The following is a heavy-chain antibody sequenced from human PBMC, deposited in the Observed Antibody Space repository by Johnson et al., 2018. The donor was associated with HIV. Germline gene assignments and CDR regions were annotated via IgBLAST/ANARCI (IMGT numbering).Heavy chain of an antibody. CDR1: GFTFSSYA. CDR2: ISGSGGST. D-gene: IGHD3-3*01. Sequence: MQLVESGGGMVKPGGSLRLSCAASGFTFSSYAMSWVRQAPGKGLEWVSAISGSGGSTYYADSVKGRFTISRETAKNSLYLQMNSLRAGDTAVYYCARGISQPYYNFWSGYHYPDAFDIWGQGTMVTVSS. V-gene: IGHV3-23*04. CDR3: ARGISQPYYNFWSGYHYPDAFDI. J-gene: IGHJ3*02.